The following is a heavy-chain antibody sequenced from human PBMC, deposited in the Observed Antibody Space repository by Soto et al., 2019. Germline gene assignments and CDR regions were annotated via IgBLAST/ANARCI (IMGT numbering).Heavy chain of an antibody. D-gene: IGHD2-21*01. CDR1: GGSISSGYYF. V-gene: IGHV4-31*03. J-gene: IGHJ4*02. Sequence: QVQLQESGPGLVKPSQTLSLTCTVSGGSISSGYYFCTWIRQLPGKGLEWIGYISYSGSTQYNPSLKSRGTMSVDTSENQFSLKLSSVTAADTAVYYCARESDWPRGYFESWGQGALVTVSS. CDR2: ISYSGST. CDR3: ARESDWPRGYFES.